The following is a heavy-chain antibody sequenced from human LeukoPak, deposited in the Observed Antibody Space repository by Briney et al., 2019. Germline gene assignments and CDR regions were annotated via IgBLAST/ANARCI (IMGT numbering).Heavy chain of an antibody. J-gene: IGHJ6*03. Sequence: AGGSLRLSCTASGFTFDDYGMNWVRHAPGKGLEWISGIHWNGDTTNYAASVEGRFAIFRDNAKNSLYLQMNSLRAEDTALYYCARGLRYYYYYYMDVWGKGTTVTVSS. CDR1: GFTFDDYG. V-gene: IGHV3-20*04. CDR2: IHWNGDTT. D-gene: IGHD3-9*01. CDR3: ARGLRYYYYYYMDV.